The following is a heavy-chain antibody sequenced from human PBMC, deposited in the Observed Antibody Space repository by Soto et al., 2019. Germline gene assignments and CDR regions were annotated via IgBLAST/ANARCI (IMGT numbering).Heavy chain of an antibody. CDR2: ISYSGIT. D-gene: IGHD3-9*01. CDR3: ARAPYWDVLRDAFVQ. Sequence: PSETLSLTCTVSGGSISSGFYYWSWIRQHPGEGLEWIGYISYSGITYYNPSLKSRVTISVDTSKIQFSLKLSSVTAADTAVYYFARAPYWDVLRDAFVQWGEGALVTVS. J-gene: IGHJ4*02. CDR1: GGSISSGFYY. V-gene: IGHV4-31*03.